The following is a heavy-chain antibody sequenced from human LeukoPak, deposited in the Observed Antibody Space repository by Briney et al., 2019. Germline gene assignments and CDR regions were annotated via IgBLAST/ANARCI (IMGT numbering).Heavy chain of an antibody. J-gene: IGHJ5*02. Sequence: SDTLSLTCAVSGYSLTSGYYSGWIRQPPGKALAWLWSNYHGGRTYYNPSLQSRVTMPIDTSNNHLSLELRSVTAADTAVYYCAKDAPGYGSGWYGVWFDPWGQGTLVTVSS. CDR2: NYHGGRT. D-gene: IGHD6-19*01. CDR3: AKDAPGYGSGWYGVWFDP. CDR1: GYSLTSGYY. V-gene: IGHV4-38-2*02.